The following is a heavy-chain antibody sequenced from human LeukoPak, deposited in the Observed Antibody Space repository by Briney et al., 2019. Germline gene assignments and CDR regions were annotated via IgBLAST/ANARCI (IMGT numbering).Heavy chain of an antibody. D-gene: IGHD3-22*01. Sequence: ASVKVSCKASGFTLTNFDIHCVRQATGQGLECMGGMNFNTGNTVYAQEFQGRVTITKNTSIGTAYMELTNLRSEDTAAYYCARGGRGSSGPWSWYLDLWGRGTLVTASS. V-gene: IGHV1-8*01. CDR3: ARGGRGSSGPWSWYLDL. CDR2: MNFNTGNT. J-gene: IGHJ2*01. CDR1: GFTLTNFD.